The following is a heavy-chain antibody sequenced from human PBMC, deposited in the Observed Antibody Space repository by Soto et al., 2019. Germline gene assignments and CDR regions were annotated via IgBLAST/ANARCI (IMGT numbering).Heavy chain of an antibody. CDR3: ACAVSIGYSNWFDP. CDR1: GGSISSGGYS. CDR2: IYHSGST. Sequence: SETLSLTCAVSGGSISSGGYSWSWIRQPPGKGLEWIGYIYHSGSTYYNPSLKSRVTISVDRSKNQFSLKLSSVTAADTAVYYCACAVSIGYSNWFDPWGQGTLVTVSS. D-gene: IGHD5-18*01. V-gene: IGHV4-30-2*01. J-gene: IGHJ5*02.